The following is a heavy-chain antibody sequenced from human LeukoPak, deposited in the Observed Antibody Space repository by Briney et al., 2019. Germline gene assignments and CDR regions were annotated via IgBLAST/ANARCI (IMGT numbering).Heavy chain of an antibody. CDR2: IYYSGST. D-gene: IGHD3-22*01. V-gene: IGHV4-59*08. J-gene: IGHJ2*01. CDR3: ARQKYYYDSSGYYYGGYFDL. Sequence: PSETLSLTCTVSGGSISSYCWSWIRQPPGKGLEWIGYIYYSGSTNYNPSLKSRVTISVDTSKNQFSLKLSSVTAADTAVYYCARQKYYYDSSGYYYGGYFDLWGRGTLVTVSS. CDR1: GGSISSYC.